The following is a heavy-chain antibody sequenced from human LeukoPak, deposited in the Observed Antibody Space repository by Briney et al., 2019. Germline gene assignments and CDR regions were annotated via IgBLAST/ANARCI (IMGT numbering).Heavy chain of an antibody. V-gene: IGHV4-59*01. D-gene: IGHD2-15*01. J-gene: IGHJ3*02. CDR1: GGSISTYY. CDR2: IYYSGST. CDR3: ARVGRPYAFDI. Sequence: PSETLSLTCTVSGGSISTYYWSWIRQPPGKGLEWIGYIYYSGSTNYNPSLKSRVTISVDTSKNQFSLKLSSVTTADTAVCYCARVGRPYAFDIWGQGTMVTVSS.